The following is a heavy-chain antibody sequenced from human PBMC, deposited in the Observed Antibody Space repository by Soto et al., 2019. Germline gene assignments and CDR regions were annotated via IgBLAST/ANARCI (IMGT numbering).Heavy chain of an antibody. D-gene: IGHD3-3*01. CDR2: MNPNSGNT. J-gene: IGHJ6*02. Sequence: ASVKVSCKASGYTFTSYDINWVRQATGQGLEWMEWMNPNSGNTGYAQKFQGRVTMTRNTSISTAYMELSSLRSEDTAVYYCARGHYDFWSGYDGMDVWGQGTTVTVSS. CDR1: GYTFTSYD. V-gene: IGHV1-8*01. CDR3: ARGHYDFWSGYDGMDV.